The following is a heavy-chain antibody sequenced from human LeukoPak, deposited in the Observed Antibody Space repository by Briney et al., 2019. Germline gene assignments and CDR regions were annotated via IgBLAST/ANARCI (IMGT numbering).Heavy chain of an antibody. D-gene: IGHD2-15*01. J-gene: IGHJ3*02. V-gene: IGHV4-34*01. CDR3: ARDGRVAASGSSDAFDI. CDR2: INHSGST. Sequence: PSETLSLTCAVYGGSFSGYYWSWIRQPPGKGLEWIGEINHSGSTNYNPSLKSRVTISVDTSKNQFSLKLSSVTAADTAVYYCARDGRVAASGSSDAFDIWGQGTMVTVSS. CDR1: GGSFSGYY.